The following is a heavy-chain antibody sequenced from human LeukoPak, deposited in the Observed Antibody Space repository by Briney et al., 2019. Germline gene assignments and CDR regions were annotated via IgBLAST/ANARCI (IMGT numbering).Heavy chain of an antibody. CDR1: GFTFSNYA. J-gene: IGHJ6*02. CDR3: ATTGDIAAAGILSYYYYGMDV. Sequence: GGSLRLSCAASGFTFSNYAMSGARQAPGKGLEWVSVIYSGGSTYYADSVKGRFTISRDNSKNTLYLQMNSLRAEDTAVYYCATTGDIAAAGILSYYYYGMDVWGQGTTVTVSS. CDR2: IYSGGST. V-gene: IGHV3-66*01. D-gene: IGHD6-13*01.